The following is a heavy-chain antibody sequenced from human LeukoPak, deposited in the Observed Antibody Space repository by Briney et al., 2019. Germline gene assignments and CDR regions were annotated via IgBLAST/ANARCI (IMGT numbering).Heavy chain of an antibody. CDR3: AREAAAGDSDY. V-gene: IGHV1-8*02. CDR2: MNPNSGNT. CDR1: GYTFTSYG. D-gene: IGHD6-13*01. J-gene: IGHJ4*02. Sequence: ASVKVSCKASGYTFTSYGISWVRQAPGQGLEWMGWMNPNSGNTGYAQKFQGRVTMTRNTSISTAYMELSSLRSEDTAVYYCAREAAAGDSDYWGQGTLVTVSS.